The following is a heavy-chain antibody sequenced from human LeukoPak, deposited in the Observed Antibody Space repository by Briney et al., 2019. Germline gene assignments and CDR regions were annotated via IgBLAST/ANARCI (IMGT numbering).Heavy chain of an antibody. CDR3: ARVWGYYGSGSVLDY. D-gene: IGHD3-10*01. V-gene: IGHV3-74*01. J-gene: IGHJ4*02. CDR2: INSDGSST. Sequence: GGSLRLSCAASGFTFSSYWIHWVRQAPGKGLVWVSRINSDGSSTSYADSVKGRFTISRDNAKNTLYLQMNSLRAEDTAVYYCARVWGYYGSGSVLDYWGQGTLVTVSS. CDR1: GFTFSSYW.